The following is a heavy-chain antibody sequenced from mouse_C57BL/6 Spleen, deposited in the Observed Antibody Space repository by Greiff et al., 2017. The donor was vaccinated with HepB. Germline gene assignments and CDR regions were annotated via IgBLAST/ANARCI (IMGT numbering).Heavy chain of an antibody. V-gene: IGHV1-61*01. CDR2: IYPSDSET. CDR1: GYTFTSYW. D-gene: IGHD2-2*01. Sequence: VQLQQPGAELVRPGSSVKLSCKASGYTFTSYWMDWVKQRPGQGLEWIGNIYPSDSETHYNQKFKDKATLTVDKSSSTAYMQLSSLTSEDSAVYYCARGVTNYFDYWGQGTTLTVSS. J-gene: IGHJ2*01. CDR3: ARGVTNYFDY.